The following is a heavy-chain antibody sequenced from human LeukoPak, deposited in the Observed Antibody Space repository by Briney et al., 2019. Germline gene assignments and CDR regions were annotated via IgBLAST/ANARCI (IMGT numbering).Heavy chain of an antibody. D-gene: IGHD6-6*01. CDR2: ISYDGSNK. J-gene: IGHJ3*02. V-gene: IGHV3-30*03. Sequence: GGSLRLSCAASGFTFSSYGMHWVRQAPGKGLEWVAVISYDGSNKYYADSVKGRFTISRDNSKNTLYLQMNSLRAEDTAVYYCAIRGYSSSSGAFDIWGQGTVVTVSS. CDR1: GFTFSSYG. CDR3: AIRGYSSSSGAFDI.